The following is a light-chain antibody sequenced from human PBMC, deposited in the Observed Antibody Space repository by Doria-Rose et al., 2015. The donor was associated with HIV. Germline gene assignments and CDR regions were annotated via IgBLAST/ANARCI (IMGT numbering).Light chain of an antibody. Sequence: VLTQPPESLGMPLGERATLNCKSNQSLLYTSKNYLAWYQQKPGQPPKLLIYWASTRQSGLPARFSGSGSGTDFTLTISSLEAEDVAVYYCQQYYDTPSFGPGTTVDIK. V-gene: IGKV4-1*01. CDR3: QQYYDTPS. CDR1: QSLLYTSKNY. CDR2: WAS. J-gene: IGKJ3*01.